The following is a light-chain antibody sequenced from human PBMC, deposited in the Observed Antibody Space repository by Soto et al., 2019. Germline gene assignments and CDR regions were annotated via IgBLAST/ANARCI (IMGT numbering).Light chain of an antibody. J-gene: IGKJ1*01. CDR1: QSISNL. CDR2: AAS. Sequence: DIQMTQSPSTLSASVGDRVTITCRASQSISNLLAWYQQKPGAGPKLLVFAASTLVRGVPSRFSGRGSGTEFTLTISSLQADDYATFYCQQYHTDWTFGQGTKVDI. V-gene: IGKV1-5*01. CDR3: QQYHTDWT.